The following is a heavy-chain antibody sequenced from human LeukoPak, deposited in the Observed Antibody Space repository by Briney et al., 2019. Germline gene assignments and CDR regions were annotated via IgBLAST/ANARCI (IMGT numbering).Heavy chain of an antibody. J-gene: IGHJ6*02. CDR2: ISSSSSYI. D-gene: IGHD3-10*01. Sequence: PGGSLRLSWAASGFTFSSYAMHWVRQAPGKGLEWVSSISSSSSYIYYADSVKGRFTISRDNAKNSLYLQMNSLRAEDTAVYYCARRFGEFPYYYYYGMDVWGQGTTVTVSS. CDR3: ARRFGEFPYYYYYGMDV. V-gene: IGHV3-21*01. CDR1: GFTFSSYA.